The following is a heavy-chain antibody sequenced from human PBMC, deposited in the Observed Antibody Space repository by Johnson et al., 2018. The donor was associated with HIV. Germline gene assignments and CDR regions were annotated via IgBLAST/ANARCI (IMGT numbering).Heavy chain of an antibody. V-gene: IGHV3-7*01. CDR3: ARRTVTALFDI. Sequence: VQLVESGGGLVQPGGSLRLSCAASGFTFSSYWMSWVRQAPGNGLEWVANIKQDGSEQYYVDSVKGRFTISRDNAKNSLNLQMNSLRDEETAVYYCARRTVTALFDIWGHGTLVTVSS. CDR2: IKQDGSEQ. J-gene: IGHJ3*02. CDR1: GFTFSSYW. D-gene: IGHD4-17*01.